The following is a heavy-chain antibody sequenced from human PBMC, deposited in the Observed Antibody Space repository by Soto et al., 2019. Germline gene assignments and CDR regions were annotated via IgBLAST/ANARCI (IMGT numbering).Heavy chain of an antibody. D-gene: IGHD4-17*01. CDR2: IIPIFGTA. Sequence: QVQLVQSGAEVKKPGSSVKVSCKASGGTFSSYAISWVRQAPGQGLEWMGGIIPIFGTANYAQKLQGRVTITADESTSTAYMELSSLRSEDTAVYYCARAYGDYVDYYYYYGMDVWGQGTTVTVSS. J-gene: IGHJ6*02. CDR3: ARAYGDYVDYYYYYGMDV. CDR1: GGTFSSYA. V-gene: IGHV1-69*01.